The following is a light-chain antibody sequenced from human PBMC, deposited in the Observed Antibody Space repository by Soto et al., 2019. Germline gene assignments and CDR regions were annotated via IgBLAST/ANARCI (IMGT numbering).Light chain of an antibody. CDR3: QESSSGPPFT. V-gene: IGKV1-39*01. CDR2: GAT. Sequence: DIQITQSPSSLSASVGDRVTIACRATQSISIYLNWYQQKPGKAPKLLIYGATTLQSGVPSRFSADGSGTDFNLTISSLQPEDFATYYCQESSSGPPFTFGPGTKVDIK. J-gene: IGKJ3*01. CDR1: QSISIY.